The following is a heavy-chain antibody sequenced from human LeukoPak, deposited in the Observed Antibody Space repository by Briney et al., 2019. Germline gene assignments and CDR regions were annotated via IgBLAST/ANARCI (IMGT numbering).Heavy chain of an antibody. D-gene: IGHD6-13*01. CDR2: ISAYNGNT. CDR3: ATGWHSSSWYSIYYYYYMDV. CDR1: GYTFTSYG. Sequence: GASVKVSCKASGYTFTSYGISWVRQAPGQGLEWMGWISAYNGNTNYAQKLQGRVTMTTDTSTSTAYMELRSLRSDDTAVYYCATGWHSSSWYSIYYYYYMDVWGKGTTVTVSS. J-gene: IGHJ6*03. V-gene: IGHV1-18*01.